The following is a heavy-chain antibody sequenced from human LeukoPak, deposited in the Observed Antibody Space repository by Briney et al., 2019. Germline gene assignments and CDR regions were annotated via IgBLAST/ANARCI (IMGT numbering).Heavy chain of an antibody. V-gene: IGHV3-23*01. J-gene: IGHJ4*02. D-gene: IGHD2-15*01. CDR2: ISGSGGST. CDR1: GFTFSSYA. Sequence: PGGSLRLSCAASGFTFSSYAMSWVRQAPGKGLEWVSAISGSGGSTYYADSVKGRFTISRDNSKNTLYLQMNSLRAEDTAVYYCAKDSDCSGGSCYSFDYWGQGTLVTVSP. CDR3: AKDSDCSGGSCYSFDY.